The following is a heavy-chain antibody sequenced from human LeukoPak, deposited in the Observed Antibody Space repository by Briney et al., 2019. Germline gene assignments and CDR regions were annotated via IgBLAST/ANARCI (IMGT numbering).Heavy chain of an antibody. D-gene: IGHD3-10*01. CDR1: GGSFSGYY. V-gene: IGHV4-34*01. Sequence: SESLSLTCAVYGGSFSGYYWSWIRQPPGKELEWIGEMNHSGSTNYNPSLKSRVTISVYTSKNQFSLKLSSVTAADTAAYYCARGGLHYYGSGSYPSRSSWFDPWGQGTLVTVSS. CDR3: ARGGLHYYGSGSYPSRSSWFDP. J-gene: IGHJ5*02. CDR2: MNHSGST.